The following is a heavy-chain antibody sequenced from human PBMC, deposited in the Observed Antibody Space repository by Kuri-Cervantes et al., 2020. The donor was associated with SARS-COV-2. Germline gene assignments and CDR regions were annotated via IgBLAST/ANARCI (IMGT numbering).Heavy chain of an antibody. CDR2: MNPNSGNT. D-gene: IGHD1-26*01. V-gene: IGHV1-8*02. Sequence: ASVKVSCKASGYTFTSYDINWVRQATGQGLEWMGWMNPNSGNTGYAQKFQGRVTMTRDTSISTAYMELSRLRSDDTAVYYCAREGRGANAAPDAFDIWGQGTMVTVSS. CDR1: GYTFTSYD. CDR3: AREGRGANAAPDAFDI. J-gene: IGHJ3*02.